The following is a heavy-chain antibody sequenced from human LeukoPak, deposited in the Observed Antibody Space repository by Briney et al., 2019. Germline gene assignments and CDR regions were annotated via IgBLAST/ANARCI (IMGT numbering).Heavy chain of an antibody. J-gene: IGHJ4*02. CDR2: IYYSGST. CDR3: ARRYCYGGSCYSAHDY. Sequence: SETLSLTCTVSGGSINGYYWTWIRQPPGEGLDWIGCIYYSGSTKYNPSLKSRVTISVDTSKNQFSLKLSSVTAADTAVYYCARRYCYGGSCYSAHDYWGQGTLVTVSS. D-gene: IGHD2-15*01. V-gene: IGHV4-59*08. CDR1: GGSINGYY.